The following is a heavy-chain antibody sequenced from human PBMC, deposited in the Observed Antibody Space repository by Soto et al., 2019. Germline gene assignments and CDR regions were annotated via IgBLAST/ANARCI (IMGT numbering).Heavy chain of an antibody. CDR2: IFSNDEK. D-gene: IGHD2-15*01. CDR1: GFSLSNARMG. CDR3: ARITISLGYCSGGSCPVLVDY. V-gene: IGHV2-26*01. J-gene: IGHJ4*02. Sequence: QVTLKESGPVLVKPTETLTLTCTVSGFSLSNARMGVSWIRQPPGKALEWLAHIFSNDEKSYSTSLKSRLTISKDTSKSQVVLTMTNMDPVDTATYYCARITISLGYCSGGSCPVLVDYWGQGTLVTVSS.